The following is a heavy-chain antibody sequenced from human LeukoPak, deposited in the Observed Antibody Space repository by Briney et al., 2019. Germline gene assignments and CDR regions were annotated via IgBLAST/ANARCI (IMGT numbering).Heavy chain of an antibody. CDR3: AKDLPSLLSAYFDY. Sequence: PGGSLRLSCAASGFTFSSYAMSWVRQAPGKGLEWVSGISGSGDNTYYADSVKGRFTISRDNSKNTLYLQMNSLRAEDTAVYYCAKDLPSLLSAYFDYWGQGTLVTVSS. J-gene: IGHJ4*02. CDR2: ISGSGDNT. CDR1: GFTFSSYA. V-gene: IGHV3-23*01.